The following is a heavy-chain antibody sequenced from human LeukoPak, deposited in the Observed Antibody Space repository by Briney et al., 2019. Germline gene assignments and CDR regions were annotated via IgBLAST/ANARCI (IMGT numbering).Heavy chain of an antibody. J-gene: IGHJ4*02. D-gene: IGHD3-22*01. V-gene: IGHV1-46*01. CDR3: ARRAVGWSSGYSLDY. Sequence: INPSGGSTSYAEKFQGRVTMTRDTSTSTVYMELSSLRSEDTAVYYCARRAVGWSSGYSLDYWGQGTLVTVSS. CDR2: INPSGGST.